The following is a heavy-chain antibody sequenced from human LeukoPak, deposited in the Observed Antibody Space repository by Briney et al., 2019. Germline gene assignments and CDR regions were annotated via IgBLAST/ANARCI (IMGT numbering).Heavy chain of an antibody. J-gene: IGHJ4*02. CDR2: IKQDGSEK. D-gene: IGHD2-15*01. CDR3: ARDKQGTPLFNTATRLDF. Sequence: GGSLRLSCAASGFTFSSYWMSWVRQAPGKGLEWVANIKQDGSEKYYVDSVKGRFTISRDNAKNSLYLQMNSLRAEDTAVYYCARDKQGTPLFNTATRLDFWGQGTLVTVSS. V-gene: IGHV3-7*01. CDR1: GFTFSSYW.